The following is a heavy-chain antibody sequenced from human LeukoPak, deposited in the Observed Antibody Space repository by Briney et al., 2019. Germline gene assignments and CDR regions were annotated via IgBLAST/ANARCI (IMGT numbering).Heavy chain of an antibody. D-gene: IGHD3-22*01. CDR3: ARGQGSSGYYYTFDY. J-gene: IGHJ4*02. V-gene: IGHV3-33*01. CDR1: GFTFSSYG. CDR2: IWYDGSNK. Sequence: SGGSLRPSCAASGFTFSSYGMHWVRQAPGKGLEWVAVIWYDGSNKYYADSVKGRFTISRDNSKNTLYLQMNSLRAEDTAVYYCARGQGSSGYYYTFDYWGQGTLVTVSS.